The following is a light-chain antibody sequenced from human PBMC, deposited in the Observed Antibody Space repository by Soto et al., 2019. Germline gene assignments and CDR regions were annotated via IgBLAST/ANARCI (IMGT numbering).Light chain of an antibody. CDR2: EVS. V-gene: IGLV2-14*01. Sequence: QSALTQPASVSGSPGQSITISCTGTSSDVGSYNYVSWYQLHPGKAPKLMIYEVSNRPSGVSNRFSGSKSGDTASLTISGLQAGDEADYYCSSYTTRTTLYVFGTGTKVTVL. CDR3: SSYTTRTTLYV. CDR1: SSDVGSYNY. J-gene: IGLJ1*01.